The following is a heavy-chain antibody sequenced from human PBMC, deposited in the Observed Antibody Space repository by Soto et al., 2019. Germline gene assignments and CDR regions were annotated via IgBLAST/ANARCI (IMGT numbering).Heavy chain of an antibody. Sequence: ASVKVSCKASGGTFSSYAISWVRQAPGQGLEWMGGIIPIFGTANYAQKFQGRVTITADESTSTAYMELSSLRSEDTAVYYCARVSSAYCGGDCYSFLDYWGQGTLVTVSS. CDR1: GGTFSSYA. J-gene: IGHJ4*02. D-gene: IGHD2-21*02. V-gene: IGHV1-69*13. CDR2: IIPIFGTA. CDR3: ARVSSAYCGGDCYSFLDY.